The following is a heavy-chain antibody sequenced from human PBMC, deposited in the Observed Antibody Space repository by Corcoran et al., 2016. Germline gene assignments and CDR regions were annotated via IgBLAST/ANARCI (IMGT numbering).Heavy chain of an antibody. V-gene: IGHV5-51*01. Sequence: EVQLVQSGAEVKKPGESLKISCKGSGYSFTSYWIGWVRQMPGKGLEGMGIIYPGDSDTRYSPSFQGQVTISADKSISTAYLQWSSLKASDTAMYYCARHGWDGDYWVCYYYGMDVWGQGTTVTVSS. D-gene: IGHD4-17*01. CDR3: ARHGWDGDYWVCYYYGMDV. CDR2: IYPGDSDT. J-gene: IGHJ6*02. CDR1: GYSFTSYW.